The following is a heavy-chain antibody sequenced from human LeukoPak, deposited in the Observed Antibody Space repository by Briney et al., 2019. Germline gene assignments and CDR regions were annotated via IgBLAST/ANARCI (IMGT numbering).Heavy chain of an antibody. CDR3: ARDVTYYYDSSGYSGNNWFDP. Sequence: PSETLSLTCTVSGGSFSTYYWSWIRQPPGKGLEGIGYIYYSGSTNYNPSLKSRVTISVDTSKKQFSLTLSSVTAADTAVYYCARDVTYYYDSSGYSGNNWFDPWGQGTLVTVSS. CDR1: GGSFSTYY. V-gene: IGHV4-59*01. D-gene: IGHD3-22*01. CDR2: IYYSGST. J-gene: IGHJ5*02.